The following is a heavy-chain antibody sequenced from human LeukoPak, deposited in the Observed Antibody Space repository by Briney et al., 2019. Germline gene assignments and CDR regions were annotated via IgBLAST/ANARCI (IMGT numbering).Heavy chain of an antibody. Sequence: GGSLRLSYAASGFTFSSYWMHWVRQTPGKGLVWVSRLNSDGSSTSYADSVKGRFTISRDNAKNTLYLQMNSLRAEDTAVYYCSRRWLQHAFDIWGQGTMVTVSS. J-gene: IGHJ3*02. CDR1: GFTFSSYW. CDR2: LNSDGSST. V-gene: IGHV3-74*01. CDR3: SRRWLQHAFDI. D-gene: IGHD5-24*01.